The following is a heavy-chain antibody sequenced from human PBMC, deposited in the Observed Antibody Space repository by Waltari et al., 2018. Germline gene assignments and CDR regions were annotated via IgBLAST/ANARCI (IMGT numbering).Heavy chain of an antibody. V-gene: IGHV1-69*02. CDR2: IMPDIKYT. CDR3: AGGDGGYFYYKLDV. CDR1: GYTFSIDT. Sequence: QVLLVQFGAEVTKPGSPLKVSCQSSGYTFSIDTVNWVRQAPGQGLEWMGRIMPDIKYTDYARGLQGRFTITADKSTSTVYMELTSLTSEDTAVYYCAGGDGGYFYYKLDVWGQGTTVTVSS. D-gene: IGHD2-21*02. J-gene: IGHJ6*02.